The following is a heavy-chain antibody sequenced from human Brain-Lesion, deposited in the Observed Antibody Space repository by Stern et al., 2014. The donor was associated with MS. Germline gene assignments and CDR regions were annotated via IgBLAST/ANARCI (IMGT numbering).Heavy chain of an antibody. D-gene: IGHD3-22*01. CDR2: INPKRGGT. V-gene: IGHV1-2*04. CDR1: GYTFTGYY. CDR3: ATYYYDSTGYNDF. Sequence: QVQLVQSGAEVKKPGASVKVSCKASGYTFTGYYMPWVRQAPGQGLEWMGWINPKRGGTNYAQNFQGWVTMPRDTSINTAYMELSRLRSDDTAVYYCATYYYDSTGYNDFGGQGTLVTVSS. J-gene: IGHJ4*02.